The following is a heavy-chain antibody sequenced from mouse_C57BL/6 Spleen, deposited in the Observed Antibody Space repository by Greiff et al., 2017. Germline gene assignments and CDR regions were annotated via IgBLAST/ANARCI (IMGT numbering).Heavy chain of an antibody. J-gene: IGHJ4*01. CDR3: AKKGQRGRGAMDY. CDR1: GFSLTSYG. D-gene: IGHD4-1*02. Sequence: QVQLQQSGPGLVQPSQSLSITCTVSGFSLTSYGVHWVRQSPGKGLEWLGVIWRGGSTDYNAAFMSRLSITKDNSKSQVFFNMNSLQADDTAIYYCAKKGQRGRGAMDYWGQGTSVTVSS. V-gene: IGHV2-5*01. CDR2: IWRGGST.